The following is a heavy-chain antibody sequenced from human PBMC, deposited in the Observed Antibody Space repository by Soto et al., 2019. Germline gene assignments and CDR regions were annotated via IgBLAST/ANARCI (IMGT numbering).Heavy chain of an antibody. Sequence: QVQLVQSGAEVKKGGSSVKVSCKASGGTFSTYGIGWVRQAPGQGLEWMGGIIPMFGSAKYAQKFQGRVTITADESTTTLSMELSSLRSEDTAVYYCARGTFYYDSSGYRHFDYWGQGTLVTVSS. CDR1: GGTFSTYG. CDR3: ARGTFYYDSSGYRHFDY. D-gene: IGHD3-22*01. J-gene: IGHJ4*02. CDR2: IIPMFGSA. V-gene: IGHV1-69*01.